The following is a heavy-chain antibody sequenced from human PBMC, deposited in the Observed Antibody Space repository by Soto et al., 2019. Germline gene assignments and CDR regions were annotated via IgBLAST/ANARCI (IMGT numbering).Heavy chain of an antibody. Sequence: GGSVRQTVSAAICAYTGCPMTCVRPAPGKGLEWVSDIIDSGGSTYYADSVKGRFTISRDNSKSTLYLQMNSLRAEDTALYYCAKGSSYYYYYGVDFWGQGTTVTVSS. CDR3: AKGSSYYYYYGVDF. D-gene: IGHD6-13*01. CDR2: IIDSGGST. V-gene: IGHV3-23*01. J-gene: IGHJ6*02. CDR1: ICAYTGCP.